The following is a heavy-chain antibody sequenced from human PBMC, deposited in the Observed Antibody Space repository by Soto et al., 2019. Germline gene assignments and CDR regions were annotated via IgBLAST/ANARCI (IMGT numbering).Heavy chain of an antibody. CDR1: GFTFSGSA. J-gene: IGHJ6*02. Sequence: EVQLVESGGGLVQPGGSLKLSCAASGFTFSGSAMHWVRQASGKGLEWVGRIRSKANSYATAYAASVKGRFTISRDDSKNTAYLQMNSLKTEDTPVYYCTRCHPRYYGMDVWGQGTTVTVSS. V-gene: IGHV3-73*02. CDR2: IRSKANSYAT. CDR3: TRCHPRYYGMDV.